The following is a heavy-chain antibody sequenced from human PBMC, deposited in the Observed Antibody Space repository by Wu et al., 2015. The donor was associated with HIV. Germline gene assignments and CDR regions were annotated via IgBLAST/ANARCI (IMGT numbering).Heavy chain of an antibody. J-gene: IGHJ4*02. CDR1: GYTFSTYD. CDR2: ISPLNGKT. CDR3: ARDFVGRATVVTPGIFDY. Sequence: QVQLVQSGAEVKKPGASVKVSCKTSGYTFSTYDINWVRQATGQGPEWVAWISPLNGKTNYAKKIQGRVAVTIDTPTDTVYMELRSLRSDDTAVYYCARDFVGRATVVTPGIFDYWGEGTLVTVSS. V-gene: IGHV1-18*01. D-gene: IGHD4-23*01.